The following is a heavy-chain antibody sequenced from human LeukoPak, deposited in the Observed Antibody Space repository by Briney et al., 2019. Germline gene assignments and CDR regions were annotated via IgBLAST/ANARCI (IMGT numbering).Heavy chain of an antibody. J-gene: IGHJ4*02. CDR1: GFTFSSNA. CDR3: ARLEYYYVSGNYYKLFDY. V-gene: IGHV3-48*02. Sequence: PGGSLRLSCAASGFTFSSNAMNWVRQAPGKGLEWVSDISSSGSTIYFADSVKGRFTISRDNAKNSLYLQMNSLRDEDTAVYYCARLEYYYVSGNYYKLFDYWGQGTLVTVCS. CDR2: ISSSGSTI. D-gene: IGHD3-10*01.